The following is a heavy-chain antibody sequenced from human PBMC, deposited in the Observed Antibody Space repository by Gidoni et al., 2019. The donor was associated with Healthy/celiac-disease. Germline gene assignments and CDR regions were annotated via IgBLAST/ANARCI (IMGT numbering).Heavy chain of an antibody. CDR3: AARIGDYGDLDY. V-gene: IGHV1-58*01. J-gene: IGHJ4*02. CDR2: IVVGSGNT. Sequence: RQARGQRLEWIGWIVVGSGNTNYAQKFQERVTITRDMSKSTAYMEMSSLRSEETAVYYCAARIGDYGDLDYWGQGTLVTVSS. D-gene: IGHD4-17*01.